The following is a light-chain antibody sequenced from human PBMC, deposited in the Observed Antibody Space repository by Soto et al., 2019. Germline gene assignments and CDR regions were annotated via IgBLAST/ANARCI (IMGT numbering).Light chain of an antibody. V-gene: IGKV1-5*03. CDR1: QTISSW. CDR2: KAS. Sequence: DIQMTQSPSTLSGSVGDRVTITCRASQTISSWLAWYQQKPGKAPKLLIYKASTLKSGVPSRFSGSGSGTEFTLTISSLQPDDFAXXXCQQYNSYWTFGQGTKVDIK. CDR3: QQYNSYWT. J-gene: IGKJ1*01.